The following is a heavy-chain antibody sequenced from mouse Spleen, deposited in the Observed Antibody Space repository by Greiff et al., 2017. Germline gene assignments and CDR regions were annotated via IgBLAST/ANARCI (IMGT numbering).Heavy chain of an antibody. D-gene: IGHD1-1*01. CDR3: ASRGDYGSSPWFAY. CDR1: GYSITSGYD. CDR2: ISYSGST. V-gene: IGHV3-1*01. J-gene: IGHJ3*01. Sequence: EVKLVESGPGMVKPSQSLSLTCTVTGYSITSGYDWHWIRHFPGNKLEWMGYISYSGSTNYNPSLKSRISITHDTSKNHFFLKLNSVTTEDTATYYCASRGDYGSSPWFAYWGQGTLVTVSA.